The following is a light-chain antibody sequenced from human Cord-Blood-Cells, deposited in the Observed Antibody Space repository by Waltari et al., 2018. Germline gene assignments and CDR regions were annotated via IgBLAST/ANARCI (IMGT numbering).Light chain of an antibody. V-gene: IGLV2-14*01. Sequence: QSALTQPASVSGSPGQSITISCTATSSDVGGYNYVSWYQQHPGKAPKLMIYDVSNRPSGVSNRLSGSKSGNTAALTISGLQAEDEADYCCSSYTSSSTLVVFGGGTKLTVL. CDR1: SSDVGGYNY. CDR2: DVS. J-gene: IGLJ2*01. CDR3: SSYTSSSTLVV.